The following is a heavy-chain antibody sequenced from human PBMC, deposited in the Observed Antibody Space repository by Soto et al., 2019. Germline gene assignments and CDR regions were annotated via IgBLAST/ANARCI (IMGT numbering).Heavy chain of an antibody. CDR3: ARSETAVGGMDV. CDR1: GGTFSSYT. J-gene: IGHJ6*03. V-gene: IGHV1-69*02. Sequence: QVQLVQSGAEVKKPGSSVKVSCKASGGTFSSYTISWVRQAPGQGLEWMGRIIPILGIANYAQKFQGRVTITADKSTSTAYMELSSLRSEDTAVYYFARSETAVGGMDVWGKGTTVTVSS. CDR2: IIPILGIA. D-gene: IGHD6-19*01.